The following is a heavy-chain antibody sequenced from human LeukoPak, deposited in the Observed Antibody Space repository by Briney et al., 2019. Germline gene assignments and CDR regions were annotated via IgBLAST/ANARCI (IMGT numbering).Heavy chain of an antibody. CDR1: GGSISGNY. J-gene: IGHJ4*02. CDR2: ISNSGST. V-gene: IGHV4-4*07. CDR3: ARASRGSFYYFDY. Sequence: SETLSLTCSVSGGSISGNYWSWIRQPAGKGLEWIGRISNSGSTNYNPSLKSRVTMSVDTAKNQFSLKLSSVTAADTAVYYCARASRGSFYYFDYWGQGTLVTVSP. D-gene: IGHD3-22*01.